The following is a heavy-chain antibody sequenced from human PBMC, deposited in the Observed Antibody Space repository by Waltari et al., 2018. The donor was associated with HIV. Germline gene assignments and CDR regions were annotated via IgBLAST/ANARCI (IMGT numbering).Heavy chain of an antibody. CDR3: AKVAMTAVTSYAIDI. CDR2: NSRNSDTI. J-gene: IGHJ3*02. Sequence: EVQLVESGGGLVQPGGSLRLFCAASGFKFDDYAMHWVRQAPGKGLGWVSGNSRNSDTIGYADSVKGRFTISRDNAKKSLSLQMNSLRAEDTALYYCAKVAMTAVTSYAIDIWGQGTMVTVSS. CDR1: GFKFDDYA. V-gene: IGHV3-9*01. D-gene: IGHD4-17*01.